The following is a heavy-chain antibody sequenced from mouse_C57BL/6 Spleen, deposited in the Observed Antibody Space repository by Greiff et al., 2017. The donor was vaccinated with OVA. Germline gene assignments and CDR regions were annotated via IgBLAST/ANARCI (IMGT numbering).Heavy chain of an antibody. D-gene: IGHD2-2*01. V-gene: IGHV5-17*01. CDR2: ISSGSSTI. J-gene: IGHJ3*01. CDR3: ARLLWLRRGTY. CDR1: GFTFSDYG. Sequence: EVQGVESGGGLVKPGGSLKLSCAASGFTFSDYGMHWVRQAPEKGLEWVAYISSGSSTIYYADTVKGRFTISRDNAKNTLFLQMTSLRFEDTAMYYCARLLWLRRGTYWGQGTLVTVSA.